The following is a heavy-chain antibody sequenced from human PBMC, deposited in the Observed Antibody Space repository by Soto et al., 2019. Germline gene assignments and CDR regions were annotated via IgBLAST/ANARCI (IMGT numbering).Heavy chain of an antibody. CDR2: IYYSGST. CDR1: GGSISSYY. Sequence: QVQLQESGPGLVKPSETLSLTCTVSGGSISSYYWSWIRQPPGKGLEWIGYIYYSGSTNYNPSLKSRVTISVDTSKNQFSLKLSSVTAADTAVYYCARDVERGYDIYYYMDVWGKGTTVTVSS. J-gene: IGHJ6*03. CDR3: ARDVERGYDIYYYMDV. V-gene: IGHV4-59*01. D-gene: IGHD5-12*01.